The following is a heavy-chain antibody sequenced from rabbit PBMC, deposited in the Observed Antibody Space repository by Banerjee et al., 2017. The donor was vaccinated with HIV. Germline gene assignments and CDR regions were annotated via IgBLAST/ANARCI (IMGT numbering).Heavy chain of an antibody. J-gene: IGHJ2*01. Sequence: QEQLVESGGGLVQPGASLTLTCTASGFSFSGSYYACWVRQAPGKGLEWIACIYAGISGSTYYASWAKGRFTISKTSSTTVTLQMTSLTVADTATYFCARGTSSSSGSAFDSWGPGTLVTVS. V-gene: IGHV1S45*01. CDR3: ARGTSSSSGSAFDS. CDR2: IYAGISGST. D-gene: IGHD1-1*01. CDR1: GFSFSGSYY.